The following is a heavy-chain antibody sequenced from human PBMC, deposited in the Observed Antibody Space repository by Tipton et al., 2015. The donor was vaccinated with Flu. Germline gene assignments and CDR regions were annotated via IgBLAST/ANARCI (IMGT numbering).Heavy chain of an antibody. CDR1: GDSITTSY. CDR2: VYASGTI. D-gene: IGHD2-15*01. CDR3: ARSLGFCSGGRCNLSTHYYYGMDV. V-gene: IGHV4-4*07. Sequence: TLSLTCTVSGDSITTSYWTWIRQPAGKGLEWIGRVYASGTINYNPSLKSRVTMSADMSENQFSLKLSSVTAADTAVYYCARSLGFCSGGRCNLSTHYYYGMDVWGQGTTVTVSS. J-gene: IGHJ6*02.